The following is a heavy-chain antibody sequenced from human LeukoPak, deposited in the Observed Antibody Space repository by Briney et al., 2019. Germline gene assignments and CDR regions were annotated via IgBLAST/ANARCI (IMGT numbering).Heavy chain of an antibody. V-gene: IGHV3-23*01. CDR3: AKSGYRDSSGYYYPLCPDY. Sequence: GGSLRLSCAASGFTFSSYAMSRVRQAPGKGLEWVSAISGSGGSTYYADSVKGRFTISRDNSKNTLYLQMNSLRAEDTAVYYCAKSGYRDSSGYYYPLCPDYWGQGTLVTVSS. CDR1: GFTFSSYA. J-gene: IGHJ4*02. CDR2: ISGSGGST. D-gene: IGHD3-22*01.